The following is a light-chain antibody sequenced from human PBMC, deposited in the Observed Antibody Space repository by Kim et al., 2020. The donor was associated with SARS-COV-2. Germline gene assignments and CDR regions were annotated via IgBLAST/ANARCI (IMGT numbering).Light chain of an antibody. Sequence: QSGTISCTETSSDVGGYNYVSWYQQHPGKAPKLMIYEVSKRPSGVPDRFSGSKSGNTASLTVSGLQAEDEADYYCSSYAGSNTVYVFGTGTKVTVL. CDR3: SSYAGSNTVYV. J-gene: IGLJ1*01. CDR2: EVS. CDR1: SSDVGGYNY. V-gene: IGLV2-8*01.